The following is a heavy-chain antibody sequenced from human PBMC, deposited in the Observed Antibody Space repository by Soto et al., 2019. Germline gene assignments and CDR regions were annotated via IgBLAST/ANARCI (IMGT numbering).Heavy chain of an antibody. V-gene: IGHV4-59*02. CDR3: TRHAEIPKFQYGLDV. Sequence: SETLSLTCTVSGGSVSGYYRSWIRQPPGKGLEWVGYIHYGGTTMYNPSVKGRVTISVDTPKNQFPLKLNSVTAADTAVYYCTRHAEIPKFQYGLDVWGRGTTVTVSS. J-gene: IGHJ6*02. CDR1: GGSVSGYY. D-gene: IGHD2-2*01. CDR2: IHYGGTT.